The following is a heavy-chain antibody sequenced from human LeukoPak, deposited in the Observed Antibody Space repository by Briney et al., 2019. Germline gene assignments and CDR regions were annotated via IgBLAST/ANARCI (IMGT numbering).Heavy chain of an antibody. CDR2: INHRGDT. J-gene: IGHJ4*03. V-gene: IGHV4-34*01. D-gene: IGHD1-14*01. CDR1: GGSCSAYY. CDR3: ARGPTISETGYFDY. Sequence: PSETLSPTCAVYGGSCSAYYWSWISQSPGKGREWIAEINHRGDTNYNPTVKSRVTISVDTSKNQFSLKVRSLTAADAAVYYCARGPTISETGYFDYWGQGTLVTVSS.